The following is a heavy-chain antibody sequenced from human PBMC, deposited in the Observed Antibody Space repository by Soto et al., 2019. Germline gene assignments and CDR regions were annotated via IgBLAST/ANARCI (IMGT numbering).Heavy chain of an antibody. Sequence: SETLSLTCDVSGDTISTGGYTWAWIRQPPGKAQEWIGHTYHSGNPYYNPSLKSRVIISVDRSKNQFSLKLRPVTAADTAVYYCARVGWFGELSFPYYYGMDVWGQGTTVTVSS. CDR3: ARVGWFGELSFPYYYGMDV. D-gene: IGHD3-10*01. CDR2: TYHSGNP. CDR1: GDTISTGGYT. V-gene: IGHV4-30-2*01. J-gene: IGHJ6*02.